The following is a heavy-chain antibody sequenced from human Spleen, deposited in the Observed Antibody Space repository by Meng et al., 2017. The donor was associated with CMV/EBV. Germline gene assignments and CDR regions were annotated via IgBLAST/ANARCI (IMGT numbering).Heavy chain of an antibody. CDR1: GFTFSSYW. D-gene: IGHD1-1*01. J-gene: IGHJ4*02. V-gene: IGHV3-7*01. Sequence: GESLKISCAASGFTFSSYWMTWVRQAPGKGLEWLASIKQDGSDKYYVDSVKGRFTISRDNAKNSLYLQMNSLRAEDTAVYYCARDPTVATTGIDYWGQGTLVTVSS. CDR3: ARDPTVATTGIDY. CDR2: IKQDGSDK.